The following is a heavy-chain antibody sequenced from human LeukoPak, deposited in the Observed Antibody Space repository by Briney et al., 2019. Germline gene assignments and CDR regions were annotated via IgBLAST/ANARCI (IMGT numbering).Heavy chain of an antibody. CDR3: ARRVELRAYYYYYYMDV. CDR2: IYYSGST. J-gene: IGHJ6*03. D-gene: IGHD1-7*01. Sequence: SETLSLTCTVSGGSISSYYWSWIRQPPGKGLEWIGYIYYSGSTNYNPSLKSRVTISVDTSKNQFSLKLSSVTAADTAVYYCARRVELRAYYYYYYMDVWGKGTTVTVSS. CDR1: GGSISSYY. V-gene: IGHV4-59*08.